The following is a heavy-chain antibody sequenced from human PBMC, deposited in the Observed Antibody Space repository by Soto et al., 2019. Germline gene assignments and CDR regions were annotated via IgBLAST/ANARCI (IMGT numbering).Heavy chain of an antibody. J-gene: IGHJ4*02. V-gene: IGHV4-59*08. D-gene: IGHD3-16*01. CDR3: ARHLSGWPRLGKVYYFDY. CDR1: GGSISSYY. CDR2: IYYSGST. Sequence: PSETLSLTCTVSGGSISSYYWSWIRQPPGKGLEWIGYIYYSGSTNYNPSLKSRVTISVDTSKNHFSLKLSSVTAADTAVYYCARHLSGWPRLGKVYYFDYWGQGTLVTVSS.